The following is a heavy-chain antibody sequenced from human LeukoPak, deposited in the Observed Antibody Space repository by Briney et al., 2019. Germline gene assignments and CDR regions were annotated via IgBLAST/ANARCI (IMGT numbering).Heavy chain of an antibody. Sequence: SETLSLTCAVSGGSISGGGYSWSWIRQPPGKGLEWIGYIYHSGSTYYNPSLKSRVTISVDRSKNQFSLKLSSVTAADTAVYYCARAPQDTAMVYFDYWGQGTLVTVSS. CDR3: ARAPQDTAMVYFDY. J-gene: IGHJ4*02. CDR2: IYHSGST. V-gene: IGHV4-30-2*01. D-gene: IGHD5-18*01. CDR1: GGSISGGGYS.